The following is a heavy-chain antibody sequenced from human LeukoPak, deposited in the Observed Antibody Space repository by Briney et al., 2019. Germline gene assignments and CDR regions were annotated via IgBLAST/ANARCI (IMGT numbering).Heavy chain of an antibody. J-gene: IGHJ4*02. V-gene: IGHV3-23*01. CDR1: GITFSTYV. D-gene: IGHD2-21*01. CDR3: LFLGY. CDR2: ISGSGGST. Sequence: GGSLRLSCEASGITFSTYVMSWVRQAPGEGLDWVSGISGSGGSTYYADSVKGRFTISRDNSKNTLYLQMNSLRAEDTAVYYCLFLGYWGQGTLVTVSS.